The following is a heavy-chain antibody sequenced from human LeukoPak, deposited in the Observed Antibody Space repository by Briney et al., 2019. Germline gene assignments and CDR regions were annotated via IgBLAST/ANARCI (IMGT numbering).Heavy chain of an antibody. CDR2: IYHSGST. V-gene: IGHV4-4*02. Sequence: SETLSLTCAVSGGSISSSNWWSWVRQPPGKGLEWIGEIYHSGSTNYNPSLKSRVTISVDKSKNQFSLKLSSVTAADTAVYYCASEGIPGSYYFDYWGQGTLVTVSS. CDR3: ASEGIPGSYYFDY. D-gene: IGHD1-26*01. CDR1: GGSISSSNW. J-gene: IGHJ4*02.